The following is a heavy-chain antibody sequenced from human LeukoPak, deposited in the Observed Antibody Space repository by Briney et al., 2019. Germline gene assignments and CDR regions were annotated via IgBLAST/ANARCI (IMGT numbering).Heavy chain of an antibody. Sequence: ASVKVSCKASGYTFTKYGITWVRQAPGQGLEWMGWISADNGDTNYAQKLQGRVTMTTDTSTSTAYMELRSLRSDDTAVYYCARDQSSLAAAGPYYYYYMDVWGKGTTVTVSS. CDR3: ARDQSSLAAAGPYYYYYMDV. J-gene: IGHJ6*03. V-gene: IGHV1-18*01. CDR2: ISADNGDT. D-gene: IGHD6-13*01. CDR1: GYTFTKYG.